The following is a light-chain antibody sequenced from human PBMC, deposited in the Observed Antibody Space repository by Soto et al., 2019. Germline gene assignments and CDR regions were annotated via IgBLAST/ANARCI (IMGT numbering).Light chain of an antibody. CDR1: QNIGSN. CDR2: GAS. CDR3: QHYGNSLWT. J-gene: IGKJ1*01. Sequence: VVTQSPATLSMSPGERATLSCRTSQNIGSNLAWYQQKPGQAPRLLIYGASARATGIPDRFSGSGSGTDFTLTISRLEPGDFAVYYCQHYGNSLWTFGQGSEVEIK. V-gene: IGKV3-20*01.